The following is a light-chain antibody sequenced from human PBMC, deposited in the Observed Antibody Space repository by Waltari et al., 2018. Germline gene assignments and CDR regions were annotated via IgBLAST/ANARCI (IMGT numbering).Light chain of an antibody. CDR3: QQYYSPPWT. V-gene: IGKV4-1*01. CDR2: WAS. Sequence: VLTHSPDSLAVYLRERATINCKSSQSLLHSSTNKNYVAWYQQKPGQPPELPFYWASTRESGVPDRFSGSGSGTDFTLTISSLQAEDVAVFYCQQYYSPPWTFGQGTKVEIK. J-gene: IGKJ1*01. CDR1: QSLLHSSTNKNY.